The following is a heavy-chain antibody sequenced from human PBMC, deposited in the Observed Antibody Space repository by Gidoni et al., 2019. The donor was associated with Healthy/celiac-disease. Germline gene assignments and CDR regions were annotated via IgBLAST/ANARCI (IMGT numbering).Heavy chain of an antibody. D-gene: IGHD3-22*01. CDR3: ARAEIRNYYDSSGYSPDAFDI. J-gene: IGHJ3*02. CDR2: IIPIFGTA. V-gene: IGHV1-69*01. Sequence: QVQLVQSGAEVQKPGSSVKVSCKASGGTFSSYAISWVRQAPGQGLEWMGGIIPIFGTANYAQKFQGRVTITADESTSTAYMELSSLRSEDTAVYYCARAEIRNYYDSSGYSPDAFDIWGQGTMVTVSS. CDR1: GGTFSSYA.